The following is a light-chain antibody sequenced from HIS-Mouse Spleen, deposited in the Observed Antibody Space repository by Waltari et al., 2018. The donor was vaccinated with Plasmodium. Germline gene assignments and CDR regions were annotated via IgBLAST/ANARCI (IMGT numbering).Light chain of an antibody. J-gene: IGLJ1*01. CDR1: SSAVGGYNY. V-gene: IGLV2-11*01. Sequence: QSALTQPRSVSGSPGQSVTISCTGTSSAVGGYNYVSWYQQHPGKAPKLMIYDVSKRPSGVPDRFSGSKSGNTASLTISGLQAEDEADYYCCSYTSSSTAFGTGTKVTVL. CDR3: CSYTSSSTA. CDR2: DVS.